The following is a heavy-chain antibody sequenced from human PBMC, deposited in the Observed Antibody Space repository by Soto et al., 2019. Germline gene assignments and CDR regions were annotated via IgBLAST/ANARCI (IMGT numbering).Heavy chain of an antibody. CDR3: ARDSDSQYTPDAFDI. V-gene: IGHV3-21*01. D-gene: IGHD2-2*02. CDR1: GFTFSSYS. CDR2: ISSSSSYI. J-gene: IGHJ3*02. Sequence: GGSLRLSCAASGFTFSSYSMNWVRQAPGKGLEWVSSISSSSSYIYYADSVKGRFTISRDNAKNSLYLQMNSLRAEDTAVYYCARDSDSQYTPDAFDIWGQGTMVTVSS.